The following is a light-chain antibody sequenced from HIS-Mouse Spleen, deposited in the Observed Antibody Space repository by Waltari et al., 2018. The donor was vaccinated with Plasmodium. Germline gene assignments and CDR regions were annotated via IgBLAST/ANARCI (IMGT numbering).Light chain of an antibody. V-gene: IGKV3-11*01. J-gene: IGKJ4*01. CDR3: QQRSNWPLLT. Sequence: EIVLTQSPATLSLSPGERATLSCRASQSVSSYLACYQQKPGQAPRLLIYDASNRATGIPARFSGSGSGTDFTLTISSLEPEDFAVYYCQQRSNWPLLTVGGGTKVEIK. CDR2: DAS. CDR1: QSVSSY.